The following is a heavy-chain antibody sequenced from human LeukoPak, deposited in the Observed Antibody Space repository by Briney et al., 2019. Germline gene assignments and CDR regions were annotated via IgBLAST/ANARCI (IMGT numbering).Heavy chain of an antibody. Sequence: GGSLRLSCAASGFTFSSYGMHWVRQAPGKGLEWVAIVWYDGSNKYYADSVKGRFTISRDNSKNTLCLQMNSLRVEDTAVYYCARDVYDGGAFDIWGQGTMVTVSS. J-gene: IGHJ3*02. CDR1: GFTFSSYG. V-gene: IGHV3-33*01. CDR3: ARDVYDGGAFDI. CDR2: VWYDGSNK. D-gene: IGHD3-22*01.